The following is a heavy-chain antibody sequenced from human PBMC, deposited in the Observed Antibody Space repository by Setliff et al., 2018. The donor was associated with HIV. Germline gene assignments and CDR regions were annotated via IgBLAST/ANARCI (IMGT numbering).Heavy chain of an antibody. CDR3: VRPLISAGDGFDI. CDR2: IYPGDSDT. Sequence: GESLKISCKGSGYSFISYWIGWVRQMPGKGPEWMGIIYPGDSDTKYSPSFRGQVIISAGKSIDTAYLQWGSLKASDTAIYYCVRPLISAGDGFDIWGQGTKVTVSS. J-gene: IGHJ3*02. D-gene: IGHD3-22*01. CDR1: GYSFISYW. V-gene: IGHV5-51*01.